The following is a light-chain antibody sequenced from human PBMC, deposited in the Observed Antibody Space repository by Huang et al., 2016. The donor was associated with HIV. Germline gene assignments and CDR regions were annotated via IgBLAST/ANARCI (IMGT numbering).Light chain of an antibody. V-gene: IGKV3-20*01. CDR2: GAT. J-gene: IGKJ4*01. CDR3: QQYGSSLGT. CDR1: QSVTSDY. Sequence: EIVLTQSPGNLSLSPGERGTLSCWASQSVTSDYVAWYQQKPGQAPRLLIYGATIRAAGIPDRFSGSESGTHFALTISRLEPGDFAVYYCQQYGSSLGTFGGGTKVEIK.